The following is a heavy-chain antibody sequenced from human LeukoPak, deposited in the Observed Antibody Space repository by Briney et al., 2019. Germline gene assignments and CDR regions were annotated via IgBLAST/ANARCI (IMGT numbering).Heavy chain of an antibody. D-gene: IGHD3-10*01. CDR1: GFSLSTSGVG. Sequence: SGPTLANPTQTLTLTCTFSGFSLSTSGVGVGWIRQPPGKALEWLALIYWNDDKRYSPSLKSRLTITKDTSKNQVVLTMTNMDPVDTATYYCARNYGSGSYFDYWGQGTLVTVSS. CDR2: IYWNDDK. J-gene: IGHJ4*02. V-gene: IGHV2-5*01. CDR3: ARNYGSGSYFDY.